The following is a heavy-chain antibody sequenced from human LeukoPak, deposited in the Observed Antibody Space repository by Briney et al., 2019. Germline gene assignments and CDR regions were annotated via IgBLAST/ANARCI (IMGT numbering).Heavy chain of an antibody. V-gene: IGHV4-59*02. CDR2: IYYSGDT. Sequence: SETLSLTCTVSGGSVTGYYWTWIRQPPGQGLEWIGYIYYSGDTNYNPSLKSRVTISVDTSKNQFSLKLSSVTAADTALYYCARGLPGYSGGDDAFDIWGQGTVVIVS. CDR1: GGSVTGYY. D-gene: IGHD5-18*01. J-gene: IGHJ3*02. CDR3: ARGLPGYSGGDDAFDI.